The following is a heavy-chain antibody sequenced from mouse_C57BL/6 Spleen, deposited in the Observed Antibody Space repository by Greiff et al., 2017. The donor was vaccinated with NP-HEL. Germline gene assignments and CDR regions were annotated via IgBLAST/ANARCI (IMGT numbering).Heavy chain of an antibody. V-gene: IGHV1-50*01. D-gene: IGHD4-1*01. CDR2: IDPSDSYT. Sequence: VQLQQPGAELVKPGASVKLSCKASGYTFTSYWMQWVKQRPGQGLEWIGEIDPSDSYTNYNQKFKGKATLTVDTSSSTAYMQLSSLTSEDSAVYYCARRKLGLDYWGQGTTLTVSS. J-gene: IGHJ2*01. CDR3: ARRKLGLDY. CDR1: GYTFTSYW.